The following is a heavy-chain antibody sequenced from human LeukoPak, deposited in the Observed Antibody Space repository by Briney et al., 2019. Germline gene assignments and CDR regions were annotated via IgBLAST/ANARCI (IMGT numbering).Heavy chain of an antibody. V-gene: IGHV3-20*04. CDR2: INWNGGSS. D-gene: IGHD3-3*01. Sequence: GASLRLSCAASGFTFDDYAMSWVRQAPGKGLEWVSGINWNGGSSSYADSVKGRFTISRDNAKNSLYLQMNSLRAEDTALYYCARETKYYDFWSGYTYYYYYMDVWGKGTTVTVSS. CDR3: ARETKYYDFWSGYTYYYYYMDV. CDR1: GFTFDDYA. J-gene: IGHJ6*03.